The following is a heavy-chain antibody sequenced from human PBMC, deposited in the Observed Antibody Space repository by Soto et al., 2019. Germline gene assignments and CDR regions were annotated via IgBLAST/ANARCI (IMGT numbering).Heavy chain of an antibody. D-gene: IGHD3-10*01. CDR1: GFTFSSYG. CDR2: IWYDGSNK. J-gene: IGHJ6*02. Sequence: QVQLVESGGGVVQPGRSLRLSCAASGFTFSSYGMHWGRKAPGKGLEWVAVIWYDGSNKYYADYVKGRFPISRDNSKNKLNLQMNSLIAEDTAVYYCARDTARAMVRIYYGMDVWGQGTTVTVSS. V-gene: IGHV3-33*01. CDR3: ARDTARAMVRIYYGMDV.